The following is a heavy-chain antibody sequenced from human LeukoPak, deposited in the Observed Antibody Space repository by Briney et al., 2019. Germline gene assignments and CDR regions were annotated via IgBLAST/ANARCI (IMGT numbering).Heavy chain of an antibody. Sequence: PSETLSLTCAVSGYSISSSYYWGWIRQPPGKGLEWIGSIYYSGSTYYNPSLKSRVTISVDTSKNQFSLKLSSVTAADTAVYYCARHGLRYYFDYWGQGTLVTVSS. V-gene: IGHV4-38-2*01. CDR3: ARHGLRYYFDY. CDR2: IYYSGST. J-gene: IGHJ4*02. CDR1: GYSISSSYY. D-gene: IGHD2-8*01.